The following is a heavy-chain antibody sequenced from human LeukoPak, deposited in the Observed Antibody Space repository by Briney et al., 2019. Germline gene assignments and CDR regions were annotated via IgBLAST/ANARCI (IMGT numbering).Heavy chain of an antibody. CDR2: IYPADSDT. V-gene: IGHV5-51*01. J-gene: IGHJ6*03. D-gene: IGHD5-18*01. CDR1: GYSFTNYW. CDR3: ARRGRGYSYGYYYYYMDV. Sequence: GESLKISCKGSGYSFTNYWIGWVRQMPGKGLEWMGIIYPADSDTRYSPSSQGQVTISVDKSISTAYLQWSSLKASDTAMYYCARRGRGYSYGYYYYYMDVWGKGTTVTVSS.